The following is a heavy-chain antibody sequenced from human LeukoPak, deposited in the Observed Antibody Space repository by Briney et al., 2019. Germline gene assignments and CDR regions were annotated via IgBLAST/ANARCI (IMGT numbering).Heavy chain of an antibody. D-gene: IGHD3-22*01. CDR2: IRYDGSNK. Sequence: PGGSLRLSCAAAGFTFSSYGMHWVRQAPGKGLEWVAFIRYDGSNKYYADSVKGRFTISRDNSKNTLYLQMNSLRAEDTAVYYCAKERYYYDSSGYYRNSFDYWGQGTLVTVSS. J-gene: IGHJ4*02. CDR1: GFTFSSYG. V-gene: IGHV3-30*02. CDR3: AKERYYYDSSGYYRNSFDY.